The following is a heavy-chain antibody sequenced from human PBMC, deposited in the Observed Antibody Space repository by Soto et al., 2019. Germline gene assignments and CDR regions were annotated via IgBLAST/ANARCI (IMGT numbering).Heavy chain of an antibody. D-gene: IGHD2-15*01. V-gene: IGHV1-69*13. CDR1: GGTFSSYA. CDR2: IIPLFGTA. CDR3: ASAGGVVVWSPGAFDYYYYDGMDV. J-gene: IGHJ6*02. Sequence: SVKVSCKASGGTFSSYAISWVRQAPGQGLEWMGGIIPLFGTANYEQKFQGRVTITADESTSTAYMELSSLRSEGTAVYYCASAGGVVVWSPGAFDYYYYDGMDVWGHVTTLTVYS.